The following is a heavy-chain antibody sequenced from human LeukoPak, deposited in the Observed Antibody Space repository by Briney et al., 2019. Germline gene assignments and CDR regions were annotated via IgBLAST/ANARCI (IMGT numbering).Heavy chain of an antibody. CDR1: GGSFSGYY. V-gene: IGHV4-34*01. J-gene: IGHJ4*02. CDR3: ARGSGSWRY. Sequence: SETLSLTCAVYGGSFSGYYCSWIRQPPGKGLEWIGEINHSGSTNYNPSLKSRVTISVDTSKNQFSLKLSSVTAADTAVYYCARGSGSWRYWGQGTLVTVSS. D-gene: IGHD6-13*01. CDR2: INHSGST.